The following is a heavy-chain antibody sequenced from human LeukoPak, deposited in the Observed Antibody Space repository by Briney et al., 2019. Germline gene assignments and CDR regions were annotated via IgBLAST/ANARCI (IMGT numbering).Heavy chain of an antibody. CDR3: ARDRKGYSSFRASYWYFDL. V-gene: IGHV4-61*02. CDR2: IYTSGST. D-gene: IGHD6-13*01. Sequence: KASETLSLTCTVSGGSISSGSYYWSWIRQPAGKGLEWIGRIYTSGSTNYNPSLKSRVTISVDTSKNQFSLKLSSVTAADTAVYYCARDRKGYSSFRASYWYFDLWGRGTLVTVSS. CDR1: GGSISSGSYY. J-gene: IGHJ2*01.